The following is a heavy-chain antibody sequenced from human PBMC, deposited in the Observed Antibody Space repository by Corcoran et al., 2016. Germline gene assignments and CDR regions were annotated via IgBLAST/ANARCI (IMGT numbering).Heavy chain of an antibody. CDR1: GYNFANYW. V-gene: IGHV5-51*01. J-gene: IGHJ4*02. CDR2: IYPGDSDT. D-gene: IGHD3-16*01. CDR3: ARAPIKIQPYHFDY. Sequence: EVQLVQSGAEVKKPGESLKISCEGSGYNFANYWIAWVRQMPGKGLEWMGIIYPGDSDTRYSPSFQGQVTISADKSINTAYLQWRSLKASDTASYYCARAPIKIQPYHFDYWGQGTLVTVSS.